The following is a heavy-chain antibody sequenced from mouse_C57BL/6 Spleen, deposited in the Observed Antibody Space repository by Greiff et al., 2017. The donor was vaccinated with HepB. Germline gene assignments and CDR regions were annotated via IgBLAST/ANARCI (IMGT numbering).Heavy chain of an antibody. Sequence: QVQLQQSGPGLVQPSQSLSITCTVSGFSLPSYGVHWVRQSPGKGLEWLGVIWRGGSTDYNAAFMSRLSITKDNSKSQVFFKMNSLQADDTAIYYCAKNYYGSSDWYFDVWGTGTTVTVSS. D-gene: IGHD1-1*01. V-gene: IGHV2-5*01. CDR1: GFSLPSYG. CDR3: AKNYYGSSDWYFDV. CDR2: IWRGGST. J-gene: IGHJ1*03.